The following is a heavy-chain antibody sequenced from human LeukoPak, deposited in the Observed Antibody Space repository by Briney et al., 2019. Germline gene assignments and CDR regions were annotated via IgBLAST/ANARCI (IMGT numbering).Heavy chain of an antibody. D-gene: IGHD6-19*01. CDR1: GGSISSTNYY. V-gene: IGHV4-39*01. CDR3: ARRVAGPGCFDY. Sequence: SETLSLTCTVSGGSISSTNYYWGWIRQPPGKGLEWIGGLYYTGRTYYNPSLKGRLTISVDTSRNQFSLMLASVTATDTAVYYCARRVAGPGCFDYWGQGSLVTVSS. J-gene: IGHJ4*02. CDR2: LYYTGRT.